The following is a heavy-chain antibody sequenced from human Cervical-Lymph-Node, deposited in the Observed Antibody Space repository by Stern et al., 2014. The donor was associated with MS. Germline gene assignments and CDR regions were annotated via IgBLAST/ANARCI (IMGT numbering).Heavy chain of an antibody. D-gene: IGHD3-10*01. Sequence: QVQLMQSGAEVKKPGASVKVSCKVSGYTLTELSMHWVRQAPGKGLEWMGGFDPEDGETIYAQKFQGRVTMTEDTSTDTAYMELSSLRSEDTAVYYCATALLYGSGSYGYYYYGMDVWGQGTTVTVSS. CDR3: ATALLYGSGSYGYYYYGMDV. V-gene: IGHV1-24*01. CDR2: FDPEDGET. CDR1: GYTLTELS. J-gene: IGHJ6*02.